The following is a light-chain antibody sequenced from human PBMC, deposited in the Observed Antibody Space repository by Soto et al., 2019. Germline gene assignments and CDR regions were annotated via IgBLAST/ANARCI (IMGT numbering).Light chain of an antibody. CDR2: EVT. V-gene: IGLV2-8*01. CDR3: CSNAGRPDV. CDR1: SSDVGGYNY. Sequence: QSVLTQPPSASGSPGQSVTISCTGTSSDVGGYNYASWYQQEPGKAPKLMIYEVTKRPSGVPDRFSGSKSGNTASLTISDLQTEDEADYYCCSNAGRPDVFGTGTKVTVL. J-gene: IGLJ1*01.